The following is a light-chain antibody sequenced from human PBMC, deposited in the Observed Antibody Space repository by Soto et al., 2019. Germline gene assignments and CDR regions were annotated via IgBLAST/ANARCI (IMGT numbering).Light chain of an antibody. CDR1: SSDVGGYNY. V-gene: IGLV2-14*01. J-gene: IGLJ2*01. CDR2: DVS. Sequence: QSALTQPASVSGSPGQSITISCTGTSSDVGGYNYVSWYQQHPGKAPKLMIYDVSNRPSGVSNRFSGSKSGNTASLTISGLHAEDDADYYCSSYTSSSALVVFGGGTQLTVL. CDR3: SSYTSSSALVV.